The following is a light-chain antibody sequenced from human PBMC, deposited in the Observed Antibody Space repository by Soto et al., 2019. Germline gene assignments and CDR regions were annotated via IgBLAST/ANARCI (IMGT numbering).Light chain of an antibody. CDR1: QSVSSSY. Sequence: EIVLTQSPGTLSLSPGERATLSCRASQSVSSSYLAWYQQKPGQAPGLLIYGASSRASGIPARFSGSGSGTDFTLTISGLEPEDFAVYYCQQYGSSGTFGQGTKVDI. J-gene: IGKJ1*01. CDR3: QQYGSSGT. CDR2: GAS. V-gene: IGKV3-20*01.